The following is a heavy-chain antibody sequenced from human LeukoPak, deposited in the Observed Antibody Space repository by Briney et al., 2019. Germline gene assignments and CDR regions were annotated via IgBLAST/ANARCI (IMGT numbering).Heavy chain of an antibody. CDR1: GGSFSGNY. V-gene: IGHV4-34*01. Sequence: SETLSLTCAVFGGSFSGNYWSWIRQSPGKGLEWIGEISHSGNANYNPSLKSRIAISVDTSKNQFFLKLTSVTAADTAVYYCAREFCSGGGCESFDFWGQGTLVTVSS. J-gene: IGHJ4*02. CDR3: AREFCSGGGCESFDF. D-gene: IGHD2-15*01. CDR2: ISHSGNA.